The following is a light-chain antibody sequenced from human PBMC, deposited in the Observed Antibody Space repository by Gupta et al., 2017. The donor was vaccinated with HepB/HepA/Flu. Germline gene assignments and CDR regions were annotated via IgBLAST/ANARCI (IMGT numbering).Light chain of an antibody. CDR3: SSYAGTDGVL. V-gene: IGLV2-8*01. Sequence: QSALTQPPSASGSPGQSVTISCTGTTSDIGDYNFVSWYQQRPGKAPKLLIYEVTERPSEVPGRFSGSKSGNTASLTVSGLQAEDEADYYCSSYAGTDGVLFGGGTKLTVL. CDR2: EVT. J-gene: IGLJ2*01. CDR1: TSDIGDYNF.